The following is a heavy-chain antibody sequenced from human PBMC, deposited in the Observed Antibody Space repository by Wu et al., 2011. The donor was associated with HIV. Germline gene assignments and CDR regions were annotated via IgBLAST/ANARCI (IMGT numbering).Heavy chain of an antibody. D-gene: IGHD3-22*01. Sequence: QVQLVQSGAEVRRPGSSVKVSCKASGGTFSKKAVNWVRQAPGQGLEWMGGIIPILGSSNYAQKFQGRVTITTDESTNTAYMELSSLTWEDTAMFYCTRLSYYGDSGYYYFDDWGQGTLVTVSS. CDR1: GGTFSKKA. J-gene: IGHJ4*02. CDR3: TRLSYYGDSGYYYFDD. CDR2: IIPILGSS. V-gene: IGHV1-69*05.